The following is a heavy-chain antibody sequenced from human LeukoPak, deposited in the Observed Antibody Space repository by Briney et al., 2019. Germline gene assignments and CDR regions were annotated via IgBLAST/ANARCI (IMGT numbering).Heavy chain of an antibody. V-gene: IGHV4-61*02. D-gene: IGHD5-18*01. CDR3: ARNSYGYSYSCAYFDL. Sequence: PSQTLSLTCTVSGDSITSGSFYWSWIRQPAGKGLEWIGRIYASGSTSYNPSLKSRVTISVDTSKNQLSLRLSSITAADTAVYYCARNSYGYSYSCAYFDLWGRGTLVTVSS. J-gene: IGHJ2*01. CDR2: IYASGST. CDR1: GDSITSGSFY.